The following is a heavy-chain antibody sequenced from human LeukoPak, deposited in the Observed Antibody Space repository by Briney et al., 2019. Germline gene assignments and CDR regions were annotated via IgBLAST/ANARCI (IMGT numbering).Heavy chain of an antibody. J-gene: IGHJ4*02. V-gene: IGHV3-33*01. CDR1: GFTFSTYG. CDR2: IWYDGRTQ. D-gene: IGHD3-22*01. CDR3: ARGEYYHESSGYPNY. Sequence: GGSLRLSCAASGFTFSTYGMHWVRQAPGKGLEWVAVIWYDGRTQFYAESAKGRFAVSRDNSKNTLYLQMNSLRAEGTAVYHCARGEYYHESSGYPNYWGQGTLVTVSS.